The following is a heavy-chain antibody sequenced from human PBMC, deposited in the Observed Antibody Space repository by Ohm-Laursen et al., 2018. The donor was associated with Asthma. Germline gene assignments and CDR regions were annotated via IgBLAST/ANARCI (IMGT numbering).Heavy chain of an antibody. CDR3: ARDRSSSSLYYYYYGMDV. CDR2: ISYDGSNK. Sequence: SLRLSCAASGFTFSSYDMHWVRQAPGKGLEWVAVISYDGSNKYYADSVKGRFTISRDNSKNTLYLQMNSLRAEDTAVYYCARDRSSSSLYYYYYGMDVWGQGTTVTVSS. D-gene: IGHD6-13*01. J-gene: IGHJ6*02. CDR1: GFTFSSYD. V-gene: IGHV3-30-3*01.